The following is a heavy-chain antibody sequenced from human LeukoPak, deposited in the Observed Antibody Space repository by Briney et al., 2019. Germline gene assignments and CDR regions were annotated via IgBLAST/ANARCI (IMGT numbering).Heavy chain of an antibody. CDR3: ASTSGWYEPIDY. J-gene: IGHJ4*02. Sequence: PGGSLRLSCAASGFTFSSYGMHWVRQAPGKGLMWVAVIWYDGSNKYYADSVKGRFTISRDNSKTTLYLQMNSLRAEDTAVYYCASTSGWYEPIDYWGQGTLVTVSS. CDR1: GFTFSSYG. CDR2: IWYDGSNK. D-gene: IGHD6-19*01. V-gene: IGHV3-33*01.